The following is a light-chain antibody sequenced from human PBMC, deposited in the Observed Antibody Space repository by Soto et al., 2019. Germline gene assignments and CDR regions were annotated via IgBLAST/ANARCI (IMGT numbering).Light chain of an antibody. CDR3: GSWDSSLSAYV. CDR1: SSDVGGYNF. V-gene: IGLV1-51*01. J-gene: IGLJ1*01. Sequence: QSALTQPPSASGSPGQSVTISCTGTSSDVGGYNFVSWYQHRPGKAPKLIIYDDNKRPSGIPDRFSGSKSGTSATLGITGFQTGDEADYYCGSWDSSLSAYVFGTGTKLTVL. CDR2: DDN.